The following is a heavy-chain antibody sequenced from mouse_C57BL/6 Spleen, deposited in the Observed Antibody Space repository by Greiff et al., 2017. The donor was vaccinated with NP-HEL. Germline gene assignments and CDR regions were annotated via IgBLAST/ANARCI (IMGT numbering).Heavy chain of an antibody. CDR1: GFNIKDYY. CDR3: ARQEGYSNWYVDV. V-gene: IGHV14-2*01. D-gene: IGHD2-5*01. J-gene: IGHJ1*03. Sequence: EVQLQESGAELVKPGASVKLSCTASGFNIKDYYMHWVKQRTEQGLEWIGRIDPEDGETQYAPKFQGKATITADTTSNTAYLQLSSLTSEDTAVYYCARQEGYSNWYVDVWGTGTTVTVAS. CDR2: IDPEDGET.